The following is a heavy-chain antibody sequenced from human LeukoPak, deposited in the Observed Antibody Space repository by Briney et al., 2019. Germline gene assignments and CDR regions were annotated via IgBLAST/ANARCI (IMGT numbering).Heavy chain of an antibody. Sequence: GGSLRLSCAASEFTYSSYNINWVRQAPGKGLEWVSSISSSSSYIYYADSVKGRFTISRDNAKNSLYLQMNSLRAEDTAVYYCARVGYFDWGRDDVFDIWGQGTMVTVSS. CDR2: ISSSSSYI. CDR1: EFTYSSYN. J-gene: IGHJ3*02. D-gene: IGHD3-9*01. V-gene: IGHV3-21*01. CDR3: ARVGYFDWGRDDVFDI.